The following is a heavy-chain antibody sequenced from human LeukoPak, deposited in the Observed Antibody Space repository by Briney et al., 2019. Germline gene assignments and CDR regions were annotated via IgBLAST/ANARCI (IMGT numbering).Heavy chain of an antibody. CDR2: VYAGGAT. J-gene: IGHJ5*02. CDR3: ARDRRENWFDP. V-gene: IGHV3-53*01. CDR1: DFSVTDNY. Sequence: GGSLRLSCAASDFSVTDNYVTWVRQAPGEGLQWVSSVYAGGATYYADSVRGRFTISRDKSKNTVYLQMTSLRVEDTAVYYCARDRRENWFDPWGQGTLVTVSS.